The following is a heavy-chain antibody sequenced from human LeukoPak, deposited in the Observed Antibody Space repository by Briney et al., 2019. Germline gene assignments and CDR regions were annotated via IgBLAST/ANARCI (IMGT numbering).Heavy chain of an antibody. Sequence: ASVKVSCKASGYTFTSYGISWVRQAPGQGLEWMGWSSAYNGNTNYAQKLQGRVTMTTDTSTSTAYMELRSPRSDDTAVYYCASRIAAAGDNWFDPWGQGTLVTVSS. CDR1: GYTFTSYG. D-gene: IGHD6-13*01. J-gene: IGHJ5*02. CDR3: ASRIAAAGDNWFDP. V-gene: IGHV1-18*01. CDR2: SSAYNGNT.